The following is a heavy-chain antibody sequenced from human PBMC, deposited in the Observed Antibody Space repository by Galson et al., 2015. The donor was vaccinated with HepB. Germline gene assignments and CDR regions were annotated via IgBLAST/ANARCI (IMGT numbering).Heavy chain of an antibody. CDR2: ITAGDPNT. CDR1: GSTFRANG. Sequence: SVKVSCKATGSTFRANGIHWLRQAPGQGLEWMGSITAGDPNTKYSQNCQGRLTINSDTSASTAYMELRSLRSEDTAGYYCVRGGYSDGQGDYWGQGTQVTVSS. CDR3: VRGGYSDGQGDY. D-gene: IGHD5-18*01. V-gene: IGHV1-3*01. J-gene: IGHJ4*02.